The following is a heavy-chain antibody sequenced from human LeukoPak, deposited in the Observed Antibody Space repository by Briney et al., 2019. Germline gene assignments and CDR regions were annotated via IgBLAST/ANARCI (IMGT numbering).Heavy chain of an antibody. D-gene: IGHD3-10*01. V-gene: IGHV4-59*08. CDR3: ARHASLNYGSGSYSSYYFDY. Sequence: PSETLSLTCTVSGGSISSYYWSWIRQPPGKGLEWLGYIYYSGSTNYNPSLKSRATISVDTSKNQFSLKLSSVTAADTAVYYCARHASLNYGSGSYSSYYFDYWGQGTLVTVSS. CDR1: GGSISSYY. CDR2: IYYSGST. J-gene: IGHJ4*02.